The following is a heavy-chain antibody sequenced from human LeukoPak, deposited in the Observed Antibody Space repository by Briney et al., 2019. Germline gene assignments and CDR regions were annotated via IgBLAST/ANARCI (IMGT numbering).Heavy chain of an antibody. Sequence: GGSLRLSCAASGFTVRTNYMSWVRQAPGKGLEWVSVIYSGGNTYYADSVKGRFTISRDNSKNTLYLQMNSPRAEDTAMYYCARVSPDYGDLYFDYWGQGTLVTVSS. V-gene: IGHV3-53*01. CDR2: IYSGGNT. J-gene: IGHJ4*02. CDR1: GFTVRTNY. CDR3: ARVSPDYGDLYFDY. D-gene: IGHD4-17*01.